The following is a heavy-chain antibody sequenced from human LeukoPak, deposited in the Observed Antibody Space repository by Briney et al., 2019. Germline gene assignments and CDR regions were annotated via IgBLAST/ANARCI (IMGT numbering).Heavy chain of an antibody. CDR2: INQDESKK. D-gene: IGHD2-2*01. J-gene: IGHJ4*02. CDR3: ARDHAYRADY. CDR1: GFTFSNDW. Sequence: GVSLRPSCAASGFTFSNDWMCWVRQAPGKGLEWVANINQDESKKYYADSVKGRFTISRDNAKNSLYLQMSSLTAEDTAIYYCARDHAYRADYWGQGTLVTVSS. V-gene: IGHV3-7*01.